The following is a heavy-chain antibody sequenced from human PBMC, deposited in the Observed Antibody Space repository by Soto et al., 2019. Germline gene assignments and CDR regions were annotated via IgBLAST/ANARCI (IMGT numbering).Heavy chain of an antibody. Sequence: PGGSLRLSCAASRFTFSTYAMSWVRQAPGKGLEWVSAIPGSGDTTYYADSVKGRFTISRDNSKNTLYLQINSLRAEDTAIFYCAKETLLNWFDPWGRGTQVTVSS. J-gene: IGHJ5*02. D-gene: IGHD2-15*01. CDR3: AKETLLNWFDP. CDR2: IPGSGDTT. CDR1: RFTFSTYA. V-gene: IGHV3-23*01.